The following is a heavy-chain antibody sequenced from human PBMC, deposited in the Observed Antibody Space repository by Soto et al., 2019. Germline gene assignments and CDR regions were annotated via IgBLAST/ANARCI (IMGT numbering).Heavy chain of an antibody. D-gene: IGHD3-10*01. V-gene: IGHV3-48*02. CDR3: ARDRYYYGSGSYLFAFDI. CDR1: GFTFSSYS. J-gene: IGHJ3*02. Sequence: GGSLRLSCAASGFTFSSYSMNWVRQAPGKGLEWVSYISSSSSTIYYADSVKGRFTISRDNAKNSLYLQMNSLRDEDTAVYYCARDRYYYGSGSYLFAFDICGQRTMVTVSS. CDR2: ISSSSSTI.